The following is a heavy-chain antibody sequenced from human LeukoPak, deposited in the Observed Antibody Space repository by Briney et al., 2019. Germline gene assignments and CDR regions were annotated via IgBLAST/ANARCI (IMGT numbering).Heavy chain of an antibody. D-gene: IGHD6-13*01. CDR1: GGSISSGSYY. Sequence: SKTLSLTCTVSGGSISSGSYYWSWIRQPAGKGLEWIGRIYTSGSTNYNPSLKSRVTISVDTSKNQFSLKLSSVTAADTAVYYCAEGGSSWYGDFQHWGQGTLVTVSS. CDR2: IYTSGST. CDR3: AEGGSSWYGDFQH. V-gene: IGHV4-61*02. J-gene: IGHJ1*01.